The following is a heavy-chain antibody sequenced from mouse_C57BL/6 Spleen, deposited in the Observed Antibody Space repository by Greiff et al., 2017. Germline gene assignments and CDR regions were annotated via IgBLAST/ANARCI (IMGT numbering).Heavy chain of an antibody. V-gene: IGHV14-3*01. D-gene: IGHD2-1*01. CDR3: ARSRGNYSNWYFDV. J-gene: IGHJ1*03. Sequence: VQLQESVAELVRPGASVTLSCTASGFNIKNTYMHWVNQRPEQSLVWIVRIDPANGNTKYAPKFQGKATITADTSSNTAYLQLRSLTSENTAIYYCARSRGNYSNWYFDVWGTGTTVTVSS. CDR1: GFNIKNTY. CDR2: IDPANGNT.